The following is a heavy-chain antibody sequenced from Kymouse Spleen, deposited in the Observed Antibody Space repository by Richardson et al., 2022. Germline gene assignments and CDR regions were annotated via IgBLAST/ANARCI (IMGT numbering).Heavy chain of an antibody. J-gene: IGHJ4*02. CDR1: GFTFSSYW. Sequence: EVQLVESGGGLVQPGGSLRLSCAASGFTFSSYWMHWVRQAPGKGLVWVSRINSDGSSTSYADSVKGRFTISRDNAKNTLYLQMNSLRAEDTAVYYCARGYDILTGYPPFDYWGQGTLVTVSS. CDR3: ARGYDILTGYPPFDY. CDR2: INSDGSST. V-gene: IGHV3-74*01. D-gene: IGHD3-9*01.